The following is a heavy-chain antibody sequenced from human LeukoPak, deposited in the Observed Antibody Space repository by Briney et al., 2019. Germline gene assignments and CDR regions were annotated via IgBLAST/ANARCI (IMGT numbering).Heavy chain of an antibody. D-gene: IGHD4-23*01. CDR3: ARGSDYGGNFYWYFDL. CDR2: IYTSGST. Sequence: SETLSLTCTVSGGSISSGSYYWSWIRQPAGKGLEWIGRIYTSGSTNYNPSLKSRVTILVDTSKNQFPLELRSVTAADSAVYYCARGSDYGGNFYWYFDLWGRGTLVTVSS. J-gene: IGHJ2*01. V-gene: IGHV4-61*02. CDR1: GGSISSGSYY.